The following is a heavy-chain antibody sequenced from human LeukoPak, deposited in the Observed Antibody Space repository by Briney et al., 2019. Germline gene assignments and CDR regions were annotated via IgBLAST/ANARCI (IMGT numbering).Heavy chain of an antibody. D-gene: IGHD6-19*01. Sequence: GGSLRLSCAVSGFTFSSYWMHWVRQAPGKGLGWVSRINSDGSSTSYAASVKGRFTISRDSATNTLYLQMSSLRAEDTAVYYCARESSSGWYDYWGQGILVTVSS. J-gene: IGHJ4*02. CDR1: GFTFSSYW. CDR3: ARESSSGWYDY. V-gene: IGHV3-74*01. CDR2: INSDGSST.